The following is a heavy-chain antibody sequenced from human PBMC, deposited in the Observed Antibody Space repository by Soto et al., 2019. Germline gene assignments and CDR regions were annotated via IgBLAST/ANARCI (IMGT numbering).Heavy chain of an antibody. V-gene: IGHV1-18*01. CDR2: ISAYNGNT. D-gene: IGHD1-26*01. J-gene: IGHJ4*02. CDR1: GYMFVTYG. CDR3: ARDRGGVGAGPVYYFDY. Sequence: ASVKVSCKASGYMFVTYGINWVRQAPGQGLEWMGWISAYNGNTKYAQNLQGRVTMTTDASTSTAYMEMRSLRSDDTAVYYCARDRGGVGAGPVYYFDYWGQGTLVTVSS.